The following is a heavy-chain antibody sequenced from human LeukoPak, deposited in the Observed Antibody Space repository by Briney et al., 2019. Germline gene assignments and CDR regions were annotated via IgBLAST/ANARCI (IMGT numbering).Heavy chain of an antibody. CDR2: ISGSAGTT. J-gene: IGHJ4*02. D-gene: IGHD3-9*01. V-gene: IGHV3-23*01. CDR3: AKFYDISTGYSDY. CDR1: GFTFSSYT. Sequence: GGSLRLSCAASGFTFSSYTMSWVRQAPGKGLEWVSSISGSAGTTYYADSVKGRFTISRDNSKNTLYLQMNSLRADDTAVYYCAKFYDISTGYSDYWGQGTLVTVSS.